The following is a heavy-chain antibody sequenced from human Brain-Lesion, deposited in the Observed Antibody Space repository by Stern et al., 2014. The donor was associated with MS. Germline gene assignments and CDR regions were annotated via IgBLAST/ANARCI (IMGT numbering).Heavy chain of an antibody. CDR2: IYYSGNT. Sequence: VQLEESGPGLVKPSETLSLTCTVAGGSVSSTSYAWAWIRQPPGKGLGWIGTIYYSGNTYYSPSLKSRLPISLATSKNQSSLQLRSVTAADTAVYYCAGEEDIRYCSGGSCTGNWFDPWGQGTLVTVSS. V-gene: IGHV4-39*01. CDR1: GGSVSSTSYA. J-gene: IGHJ5*02. CDR3: AGEEDIRYCSGGSCTGNWFDP. D-gene: IGHD2-15*01.